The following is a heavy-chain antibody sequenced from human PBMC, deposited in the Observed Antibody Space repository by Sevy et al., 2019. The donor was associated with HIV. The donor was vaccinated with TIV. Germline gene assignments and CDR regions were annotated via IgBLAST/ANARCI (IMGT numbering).Heavy chain of an antibody. CDR1: GFTFSDFY. CDR3: ARDHVKDGDFGDYYYFAMDL. V-gene: IGHV3-11*01. J-gene: IGHJ6*02. CDR2: ISGSDHTI. Sequence: GGSLRLSCAASGFTFSDFYMSWIRQAPGKGLEWISYISGSDHTIYYADSVKGRFTISRDNDKNSLYLQMNSLRAEDTAVYYCARDHVKDGDFGDYYYFAMDLWGQGTTVTVSS. D-gene: IGHD4-17*01.